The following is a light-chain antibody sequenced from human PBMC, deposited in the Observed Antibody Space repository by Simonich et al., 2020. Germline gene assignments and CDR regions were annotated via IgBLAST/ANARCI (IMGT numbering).Light chain of an antibody. Sequence: DIVMTQSPDSLAVSLGERATINCKSSQSVLYSSNNKNYLAWYQQKPGQPPKLLIYWASTRESGVPERFSGSGSGTDFTLTISSLQAEDVAVYYCQQYNNWPPFTFGPGTKVDIK. CDR3: QQYNNWPPFT. V-gene: IGKV4-1*01. J-gene: IGKJ3*01. CDR2: WAS. CDR1: QSVLYSSNNKNY.